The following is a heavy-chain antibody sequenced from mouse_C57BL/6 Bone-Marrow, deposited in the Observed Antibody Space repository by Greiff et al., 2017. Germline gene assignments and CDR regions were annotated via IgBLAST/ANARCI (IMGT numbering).Heavy chain of an antibody. CDR3: ARDYYGSSGGYYYAMDY. J-gene: IGHJ4*01. V-gene: IGHV1-54*01. D-gene: IGHD1-1*01. CDR2: INPGSGGT. Sequence: VKLMESGAELVRPGTSVKVSCKASGYAFTNYLIEWVKQRPGQGLEWIGVINPGSGGTNYNEKFKGKATLTADKSSSTAYMQLSSLTSEDSAVYFCARDYYGSSGGYYYAMDYWGQGTSVTVSS. CDR1: GYAFTNYL.